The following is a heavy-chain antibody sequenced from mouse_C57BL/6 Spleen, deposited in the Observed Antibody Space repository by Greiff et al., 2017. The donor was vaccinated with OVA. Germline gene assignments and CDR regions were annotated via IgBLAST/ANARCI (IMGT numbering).Heavy chain of an antibody. CDR2: IHPHSGST. V-gene: IGHV1-64*01. J-gene: IGHJ1*03. Sequence: QVQLQQPGAELVKPGASVKLSCKASGYTFTSYWMHWVKQRPGQGLEWIGMIHPHSGSTNYNEKFKSKATLTVDKSSSTAYMQLSSLTSEDSAVYYCARCELPREYFDVWGTGTTVTVSS. CDR3: ARCELPREYFDV. D-gene: IGHD2-1*01. CDR1: GYTFTSYW.